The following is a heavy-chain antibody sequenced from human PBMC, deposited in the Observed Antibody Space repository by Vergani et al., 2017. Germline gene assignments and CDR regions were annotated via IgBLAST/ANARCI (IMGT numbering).Heavy chain of an antibody. CDR1: GYSFTNYW. CDR2: IHPADSDT. Sequence: EVQLVQSGAEVKKPGESLKISCQISGYSFTNYWIGWVRQMPGKGLEWMGIIHPADSDTRYSPSFQGQVTISVDKSISTAYLQRGSLRASDSAMYYCARLYGRDSSGSKCFDYWGQGTLVTVSS. J-gene: IGHJ4*02. V-gene: IGHV5-51*01. D-gene: IGHD3-22*01. CDR3: ARLYGRDSSGSKCFDY.